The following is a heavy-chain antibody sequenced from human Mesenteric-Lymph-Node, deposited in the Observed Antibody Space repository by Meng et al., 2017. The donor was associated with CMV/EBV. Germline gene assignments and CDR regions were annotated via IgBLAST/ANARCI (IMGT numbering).Heavy chain of an antibody. D-gene: IGHD3-10*01. J-gene: IGHJ2*01. CDR1: GFSFSSYG. V-gene: IGHV3-33*06. CDR3: AKPSTEGSDNYYWYFDL. CDR2: IWYDGGNT. Sequence: GESLKISCAASGFSFSSYGMHWVRQAPGNGLEWVAVIWYDGGNTYYADSVKGRFTISRDNSKNTLYLQMNSLRAEDTAVYYCAKPSTEGSDNYYWYFDLWGRGTLVTVSS.